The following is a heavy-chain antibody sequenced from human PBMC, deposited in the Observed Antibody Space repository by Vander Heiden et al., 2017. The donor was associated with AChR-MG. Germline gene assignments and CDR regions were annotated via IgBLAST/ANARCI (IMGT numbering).Heavy chain of an antibody. CDR2: INPNSGGT. CDR1: GYTFTGYY. CDR3: ARGSRYGDYPGHSACDY. Sequence: QVQLVQSGAEVKKPGASVKVSCKASGYTFTGYYMHWVRQAPEQGLEWMGWINPNSGGTYYAQKFQGRVTMTRDTSISTAYMELSRLRSDDTAVYYCARGSRYGDYPGHSACDYWGQGTLGTVSS. V-gene: IGHV1-2*02. J-gene: IGHJ4*02. D-gene: IGHD4-17*01.